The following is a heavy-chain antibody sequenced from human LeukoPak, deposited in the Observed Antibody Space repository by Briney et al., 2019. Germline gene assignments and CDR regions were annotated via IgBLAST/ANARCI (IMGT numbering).Heavy chain of an antibody. CDR2: IKQDGGEK. D-gene: IGHD5-18*01. CDR1: GFTFSSYW. CDR3: ARDLAYSRLDY. Sequence: GGSLRLSCAASGFTFSSYWMSWVRQAPGKGLEWVANIKQDGGEKYSADSVKGRFTISRDNAENSLYLQMNSLRVEDTAFYYCARDLAYSRLDYWGQGMLVTVSS. J-gene: IGHJ4*02. V-gene: IGHV3-7*01.